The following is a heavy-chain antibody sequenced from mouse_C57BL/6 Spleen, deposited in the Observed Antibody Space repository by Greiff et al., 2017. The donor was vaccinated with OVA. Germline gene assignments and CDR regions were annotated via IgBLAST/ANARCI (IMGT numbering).Heavy chain of an antibody. J-gene: IGHJ3*01. Sequence: QVQLQQPGAELVMPGASVKLSCKASGYTFTSYWMHWVKQRPGQGLEWIGEIDPSDSYTNYNQKFKGKSTLTVDKSSSTAYMQLRSLTSEDSAVYCCASYYYCSSGGAYWGQGALVTVSA. V-gene: IGHV1-69*01. CDR2: IDPSDSYT. CDR1: GYTFTSYW. D-gene: IGHD1-1*01. CDR3: ASYYYCSSGGAY.